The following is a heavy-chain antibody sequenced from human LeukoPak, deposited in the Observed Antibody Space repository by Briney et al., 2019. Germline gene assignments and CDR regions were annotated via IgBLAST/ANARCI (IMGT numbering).Heavy chain of an antibody. V-gene: IGHV4-59*08. CDR1: GGSVNGYY. CDR2: IYYSGNS. J-gene: IGHJ4*02. D-gene: IGHD2-21*01. Sequence: SETLSLTCTVSGGSVNGYYWNWIRQAPGKGLEWIGYIYYSGNSNYNPSLKSRVTISADTSIKQFSLKVSSVTAADAAVYYCARYSFPMGRHFDYWGQGTLVTVSS. CDR3: ARYSFPMGRHFDY.